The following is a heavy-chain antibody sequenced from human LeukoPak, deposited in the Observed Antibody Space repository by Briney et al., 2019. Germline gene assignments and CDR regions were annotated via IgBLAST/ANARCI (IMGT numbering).Heavy chain of an antibody. J-gene: IGHJ4*02. CDR2: LKPISGGT. V-gene: IGHV1-2*02. D-gene: IGHD6-19*01. CDR1: GYTFTGYY. CDR3: ARARDGYSSGWGQN. Sequence: ASVNVSGKASGYTFTGYYMQRVGQAPGQELKWRGWLKPISGGTNYAQKFQGRVTMTSETSISTAYMELSRLRSDDTAVYYCARARDGYSSGWGQNWGQGTLVTVSS.